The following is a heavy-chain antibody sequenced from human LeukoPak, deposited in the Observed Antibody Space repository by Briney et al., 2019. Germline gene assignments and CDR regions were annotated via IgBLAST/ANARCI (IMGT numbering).Heavy chain of an antibody. CDR1: GFTFSSHW. V-gene: IGHV3-74*01. CDR2: INSDGSSI. D-gene: IGHD3-3*01. J-gene: IGHJ4*02. CDR3: ASSGSGYNDY. Sequence: GGSLRLSCAASGFTFSSHWMHWVRQAPGKGLVWVSRINSDGSSISYADSVKGRFTISRDNAKNSLYLQMNSLRIEDTAVYYCASSGSGYNDYWGQGTLVTVSS.